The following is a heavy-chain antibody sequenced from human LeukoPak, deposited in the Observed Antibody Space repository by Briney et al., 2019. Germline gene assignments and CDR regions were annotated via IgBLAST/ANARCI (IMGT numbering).Heavy chain of an antibody. Sequence: GGSLRLSCAASRFTFSSYWMNWVRQAPGKGLEWVANINQNGNEKYYVDSVKGRFTISRDNAKNSLYLQLNSLRAEDTALYYCARDNPPDYWGQGTLVTVSS. CDR1: RFTFSSYW. CDR3: ARDNPPDY. CDR2: INQNGNEK. J-gene: IGHJ4*02. V-gene: IGHV3-7*03.